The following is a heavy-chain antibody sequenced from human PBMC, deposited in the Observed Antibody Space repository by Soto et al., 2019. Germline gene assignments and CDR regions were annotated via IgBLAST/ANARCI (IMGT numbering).Heavy chain of an antibody. CDR2: IYYSGST. CDR1: GGSISSYY. D-gene: IGHD3-10*01. J-gene: IGHJ6*03. V-gene: IGHV4-59*01. CDR3: ARDGGYGSGIYMDV. Sequence: SETLSLTCTVSGGSISSYYWSWIRQPPGKGLEWIGYIYYSGSTNYNPSLKSRVTISVDTSKNQFSLKLSSVTAADTAVYYCARDGGYGSGIYMDVWGKGTTVTVSS.